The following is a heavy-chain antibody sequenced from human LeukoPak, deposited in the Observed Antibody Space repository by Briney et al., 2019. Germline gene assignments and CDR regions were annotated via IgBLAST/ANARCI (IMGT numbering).Heavy chain of an antibody. CDR2: INHSGST. CDR3: AGGYNYGDYFDY. V-gene: IGHV4-34*01. J-gene: IGHJ4*02. CDR1: GGSFSGYY. D-gene: IGHD4-17*01. Sequence: SETLSLTCAVYGGSFSGYYWSWIRQPPGKGLEWIGEINHSGSTNYNPSLKSRVTISVDTSKNQFSLKLSSVTAADTAVYYCAGGYNYGDYFDYWGQGTLVTVSS.